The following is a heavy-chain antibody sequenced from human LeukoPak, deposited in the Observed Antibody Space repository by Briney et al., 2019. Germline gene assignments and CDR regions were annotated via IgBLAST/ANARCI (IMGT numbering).Heavy chain of an antibody. CDR3: ASVHYDSSGYSTDY. Sequence: SVKVSCKASGGTFSSYAISWVRQAPGQGLELMGGIIPIFGTANYAQRFQGRVTITTDESTSTAYMELSSLRSEDTAVYYCASVHYDSSGYSTDYWGQGTLVTVSS. CDR2: IIPIFGTA. CDR1: GGTFSSYA. J-gene: IGHJ4*02. D-gene: IGHD3-22*01. V-gene: IGHV1-69*05.